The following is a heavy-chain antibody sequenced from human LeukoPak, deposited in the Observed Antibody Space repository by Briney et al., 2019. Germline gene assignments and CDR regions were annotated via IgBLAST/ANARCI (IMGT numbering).Heavy chain of an antibody. Sequence: GGSLRLSCAASGFTFSSYAMHWVRQAPGKGLEWVAVISYDGSNKYYADSVKGRFTISRDNSKNTLYLQMNSLRAEDTAVYYCAKDYRSQQLVRFIVSDYWGQGTLVTVSS. CDR1: GFTFSSYA. CDR2: ISYDGSNK. CDR3: AKDYRSQQLVRFIVSDY. J-gene: IGHJ4*02. D-gene: IGHD6-13*01. V-gene: IGHV3-30-3*01.